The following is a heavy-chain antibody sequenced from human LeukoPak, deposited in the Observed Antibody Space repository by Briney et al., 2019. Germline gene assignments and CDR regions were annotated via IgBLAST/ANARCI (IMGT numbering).Heavy chain of an antibody. Sequence: SETLSLTCTVSGGSITSSSDYWGWIRQPPGKGLEWIGSIYYSGSTYYNPSLKSRVTISVDMSKNQFSLRLSSVTAADTAIYYCARQGAGGRAFDIWGQGTTVTVSS. V-gene: IGHV4-39*01. CDR2: IYYSGST. J-gene: IGHJ3*02. D-gene: IGHD1-26*01. CDR3: ARQGAGGRAFDI. CDR1: GGSITSSSDY.